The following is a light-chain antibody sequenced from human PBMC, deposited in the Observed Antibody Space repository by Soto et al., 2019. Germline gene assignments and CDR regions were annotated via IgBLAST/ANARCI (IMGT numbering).Light chain of an antibody. V-gene: IGKV4-1*01. J-gene: IGKJ4*01. Sequence: DIVMTQSPDSLAVSLGETATINCKSSQSVLYSSNNKNYLSWYQQKPGQPPKLLIYWASTRESGVPDRFSGSGSGTDFTLTISSLQAEDVALYYCQQYYNTPPAFGGGTKVDIK. CDR2: WAS. CDR1: QSVLYSSNNKNY. CDR3: QQYYNTPPA.